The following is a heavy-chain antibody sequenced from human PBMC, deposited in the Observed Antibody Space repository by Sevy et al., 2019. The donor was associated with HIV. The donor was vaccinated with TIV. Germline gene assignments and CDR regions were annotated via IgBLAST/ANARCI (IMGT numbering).Heavy chain of an antibody. CDR2: IYHSGST. Sequence: SETLSLTCAVSGGSISSSNWWSWVRQPPGKGLEWIGEIYHSGSTNYNPSLKSRVTISVDKSKNQFSLKLSSVTAADTAVYYCARWGEGTYYYDSSGSHFDYWGQGTLVTVSS. V-gene: IGHV4-4*02. D-gene: IGHD3-22*01. CDR1: GGSISSSNW. J-gene: IGHJ4*02. CDR3: ARWGEGTYYYDSSGSHFDY.